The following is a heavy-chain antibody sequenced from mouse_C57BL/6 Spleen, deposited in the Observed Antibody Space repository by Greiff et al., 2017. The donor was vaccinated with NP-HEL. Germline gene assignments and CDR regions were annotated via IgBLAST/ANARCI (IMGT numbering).Heavy chain of an antibody. J-gene: IGHJ4*01. D-gene: IGHD1-1*01. V-gene: IGHV7-3*01. CDR2: IRNKANGYTT. CDR3: ARLSYYYYAMDY. CDR1: GFTFTDYY. Sequence: DVKLQESGGGLVQPGGSLSLSCAASGFTFTDYYMSWVRQPPGKALEWLGFIRNKANGYTTEYSASVKGRFTISRDNSQSILYLQMNALRAEDSATYYCARLSYYYYAMDYWGQGTSVTVSS.